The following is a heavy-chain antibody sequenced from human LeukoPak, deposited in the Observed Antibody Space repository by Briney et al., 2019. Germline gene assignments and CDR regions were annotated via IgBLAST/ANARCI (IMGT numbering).Heavy chain of an antibody. D-gene: IGHD3-3*01. Sequence: SSETLSLTCAVSGGSISSGGYYWSWIRQPPGKGLEWIGYIYHSGSTYYNPSLKSRVTISVDRSKNQVSLKLSSVTAADTAVYYCAREKASDFWSGYLDYWGQGTLVTVSS. V-gene: IGHV4-30-2*01. CDR3: AREKASDFWSGYLDY. CDR1: GGSISSGGYY. CDR2: IYHSGST. J-gene: IGHJ4*02.